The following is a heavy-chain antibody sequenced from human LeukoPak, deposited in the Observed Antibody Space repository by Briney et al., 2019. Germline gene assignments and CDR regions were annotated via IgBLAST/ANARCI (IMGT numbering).Heavy chain of an antibody. V-gene: IGHV1-69*01. CDR3: AGAYYDFWCGYYA. CDR1: GGTFSSYA. J-gene: IGHJ5*02. CDR2: IIPIFGTA. Sequence: GASVKLSCKASGGTFSSYAISWVRQAPGQGLEWIGGIIPIFGTANYAQKFQGRVTITADESTSTAYMELSSLRSEDTAVYYCAGAYYDFWCGYYAWGQGTLVIVSS. D-gene: IGHD3-3*01.